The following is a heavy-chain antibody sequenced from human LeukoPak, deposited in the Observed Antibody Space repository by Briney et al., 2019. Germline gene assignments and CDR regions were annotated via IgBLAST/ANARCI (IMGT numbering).Heavy chain of an antibody. D-gene: IGHD2-2*01. Sequence: SETLSLTCTVSGGSISSYYWSWIRQPPGKGLEWIGYIYYSGSTNYNPSLKSRVTISVDTSKNQFSLKLSSVTAADTAVYYCARTKYQLPQGWIDPWGQGTLVTVSS. CDR3: ARTKYQLPQGWIDP. CDR2: IYYSGST. V-gene: IGHV4-59*01. CDR1: GGSISSYY. J-gene: IGHJ5*02.